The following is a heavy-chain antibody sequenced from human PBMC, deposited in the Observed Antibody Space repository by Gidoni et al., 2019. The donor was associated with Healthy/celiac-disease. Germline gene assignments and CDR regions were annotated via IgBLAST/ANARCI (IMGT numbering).Heavy chain of an antibody. V-gene: IGHV3-23*01. CDR1: GFTFSSYA. CDR3: AKDDRYIVVVVAAKGNEYFQH. CDR2: ISGSGGST. D-gene: IGHD2-15*01. J-gene: IGHJ1*01. Sequence: EVQLLESGGCLVQPGGSLSLSCAASGFTFSSYAMSWVRQAPGKGLEWVSAISGSGGSTYYADSVKGRFTISRDNSKNTLYLQMNSLRAEDTAVYYCAKDDRYIVVVVAAKGNEYFQHWGQGTLVTVSS.